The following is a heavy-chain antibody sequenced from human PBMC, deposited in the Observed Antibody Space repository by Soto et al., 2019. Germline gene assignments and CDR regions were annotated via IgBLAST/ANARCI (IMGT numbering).Heavy chain of an antibody. CDR2: ISSSSVYI. Sequence: EVQLVESGGGLVKPGGSLRLTCAASGFSFSSYSMNWVRQAPGKGLEWVSYISSSSVYINYADSVRGRFTFSRDNAKNSLYFEMNGLSDEDTGGYYCARGERCSNGVCYGYGCWGQGALVTVS. CDR3: ARGERCSNGVCYGYGC. D-gene: IGHD2-8*01. CDR1: GFSFSSYS. V-gene: IGHV3-21*01. J-gene: IGHJ1*01.